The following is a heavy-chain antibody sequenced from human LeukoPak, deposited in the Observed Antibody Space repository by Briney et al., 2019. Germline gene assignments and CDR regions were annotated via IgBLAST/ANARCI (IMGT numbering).Heavy chain of an antibody. J-gene: IGHJ6*02. Sequence: SETLSLTCAVSGGSISSTNWWSWVRLPPGKGLEWIGEIYLSGSTNYNPSLKSRVTISVDKSKNQFSLKLSSVTAADTAVYYCARDPRDCSGGSCYQVSYYYRMDVWGQGTTVTVSS. CDR2: IYLSGST. D-gene: IGHD2-15*01. V-gene: IGHV4-4*02. CDR3: ARDPRDCSGGSCYQVSYYYRMDV. CDR1: GGSISSTNW.